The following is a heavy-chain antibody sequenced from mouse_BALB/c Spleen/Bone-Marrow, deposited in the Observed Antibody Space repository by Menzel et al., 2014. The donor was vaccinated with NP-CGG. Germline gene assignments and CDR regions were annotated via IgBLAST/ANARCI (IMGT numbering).Heavy chain of an antibody. CDR3: TGGGNWDDFKV. D-gene: IGHD4-1*01. Sequence: EVNVVESGGGLVQPGGSRKLSCAASGFTFSSFGMHWVRQAPEKGLEWVAYISSGSSIIFYADTVKGRFIISRDDPKNTLFLQMTSLRSEDTAMYYCTGGGNWDDFKVWGAGTTVTVSS. CDR1: GFTFSSFG. J-gene: IGHJ1*01. V-gene: IGHV5-17*02. CDR2: ISSGSSII.